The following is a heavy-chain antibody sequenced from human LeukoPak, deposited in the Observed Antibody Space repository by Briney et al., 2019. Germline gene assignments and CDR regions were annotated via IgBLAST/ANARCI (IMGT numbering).Heavy chain of an antibody. CDR3: ARGSGVLLWFGELFAFDI. V-gene: IGHV4-59*01. CDR2: IYYSGST. CDR1: GGSISSYY. J-gene: IGHJ3*02. Sequence: SETLSLTCTVSGGSISSYYWSWIRQPPGKGLEWIGYIYYSGSTNYNPSLKSRATISVDTSKNQFSLKLSSVTAADTAVYYCARGSGVLLWFGELFAFDIWGQGTMVTVSS. D-gene: IGHD3-10*01.